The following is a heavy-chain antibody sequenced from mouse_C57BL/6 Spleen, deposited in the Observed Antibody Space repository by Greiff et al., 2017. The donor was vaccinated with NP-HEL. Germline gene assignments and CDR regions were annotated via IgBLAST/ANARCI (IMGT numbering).Heavy chain of an antibody. CDR3: TYYYGSSIFAY. D-gene: IGHD1-1*01. J-gene: IGHJ3*01. CDR2: IDPEDGDT. CDR1: GFNIKDYY. V-gene: IGHV14-1*01. Sequence: EVQLQQSGAELVRPGASVKLSCTASGFNIKDYYMHWVKQRPEQGLEWIGRIDPEDGDTEYAPKFQGKATMTADTSSNTAYLQLSSLTSEDTAVYYGTYYYGSSIFAYWGQGTLVTVSA.